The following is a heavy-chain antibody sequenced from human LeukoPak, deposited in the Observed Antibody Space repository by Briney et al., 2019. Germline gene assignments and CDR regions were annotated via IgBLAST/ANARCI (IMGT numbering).Heavy chain of an antibody. D-gene: IGHD6-13*01. CDR2: GSSSGRT. J-gene: IGHJ4*02. V-gene: IGHV4-39*01. Sequence: SETLSLTCTVSGGSISSITYYWVWLRQTSGKGLEWIGSGSSSGRTYYNPSLKGRVTISVDTSKNKFSLRLSSVTAADTAVYYCARLRVGSSSWYFDYWGQGTLVTVSS. CDR1: GGSISSITYY. CDR3: ARLRVGSSSWYFDY.